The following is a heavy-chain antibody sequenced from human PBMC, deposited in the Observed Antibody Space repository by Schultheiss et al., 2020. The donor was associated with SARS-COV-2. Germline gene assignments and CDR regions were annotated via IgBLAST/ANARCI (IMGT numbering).Heavy chain of an antibody. CDR2: ITGSGSGT. V-gene: IGHV3-23*01. CDR3: ATGEDGLLDY. D-gene: IGHD2-15*01. CDR1: GFTFSSYA. Sequence: GGSLRLSCAASGFTFSSYAMSWVRQAPGKGLEWVSTITGSGSGTYYADSVKGRFTISRDNSRNTLYLQMNSLRAGDTAVYYCATGEDGLLDYWGQGTLVTVSS. J-gene: IGHJ4*02.